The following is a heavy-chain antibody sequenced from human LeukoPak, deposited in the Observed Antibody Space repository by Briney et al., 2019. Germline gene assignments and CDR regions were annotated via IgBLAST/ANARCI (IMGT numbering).Heavy chain of an antibody. Sequence: RASVKVSCKASGGTFSSYAISWVRQAPGQGLEWMGGIIPILGTANYAQKFQGRVTITTDESTSTAYMELSSLRSEDTAVYYCARGARWLQSHSDYWGQGTLVTVSS. V-gene: IGHV1-69*05. D-gene: IGHD5-24*01. CDR3: ARGARWLQSHSDY. J-gene: IGHJ4*02. CDR1: GGTFSSYA. CDR2: IIPILGTA.